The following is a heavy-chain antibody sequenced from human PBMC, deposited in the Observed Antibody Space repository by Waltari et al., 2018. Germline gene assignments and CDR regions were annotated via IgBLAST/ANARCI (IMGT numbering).Heavy chain of an antibody. J-gene: IGHJ5*02. D-gene: IGHD3-22*01. V-gene: IGHV3-11*06. CDR3: ARDFDTRGWFDP. CDR2: VSPTGTYT. CDR1: GFTFSDYY. Sequence: QLQLVESGGGLVKPGGSLRLSCAASGFTFSDYYMHWVRQAPGKGLEWISYVSPTGTYTHYADSVKGRFSLSRDNAKNSLHLQMNSLRAEDTAVYDCARDFDTRGWFDPWGQGTLVTVSS.